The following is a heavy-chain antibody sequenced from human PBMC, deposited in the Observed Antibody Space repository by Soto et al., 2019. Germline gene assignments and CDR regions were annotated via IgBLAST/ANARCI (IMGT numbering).Heavy chain of an antibody. D-gene: IGHD4-17*01. CDR1: GFTFSSYG. V-gene: IGHV3-30*18. CDR2: ISYHGNDK. CDR3: AKDLLHNPVTTCGS. Sequence: QVQLVESGGGVVQPGRSLRLSCAASGFTFSSYGMHWVRQAPCKGLEWVAVISYHGNDKYYADSVKGRFTISRDNFKSTLYLQMSSLRAEDTAIYFCAKDLLHNPVTTCGSWGQGTLVTVSS. J-gene: IGHJ5*02.